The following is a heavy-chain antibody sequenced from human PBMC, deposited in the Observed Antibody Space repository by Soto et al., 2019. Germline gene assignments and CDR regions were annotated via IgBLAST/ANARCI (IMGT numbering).Heavy chain of an antibody. D-gene: IGHD1-1*01. V-gene: IGHV2-5*02. CDR1: GFSLTTSGEG. J-gene: IGHJ4*02. CDR2: IYWDDDK. CDR3: AHRKKTVSVATYFDS. Sequence: QITLRESGPALVKPTQTLTLTCTFSGFSLTTSGEGVGWIRQPPGKAPEWLALIYWDDDKRYSPSLKNRLTISGDTSRSQVVLTMTNMDPVDTATYYCAHRKKTVSVATYFDSWGQGTLVTVSS.